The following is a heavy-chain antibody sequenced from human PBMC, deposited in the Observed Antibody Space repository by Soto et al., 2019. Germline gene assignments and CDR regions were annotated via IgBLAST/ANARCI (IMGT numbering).Heavy chain of an antibody. CDR2: ISVSGSST. J-gene: IGHJ6*02. CDR1: GFTFSSYA. D-gene: IGHD3-3*01. CDR3: AKDGVTIFGVAMSNSYYGLDV. Sequence: PGGSLRLSCAASGFTFSSYAMSWVRQAPGKGLEWVSFISVSGSSTDYADSVRGRFTISRDNSKNTLYLQMNSLRAEDTAVYYCAKDGVTIFGVAMSNSYYGLDVWGQGTTVTVSS. V-gene: IGHV3-23*01.